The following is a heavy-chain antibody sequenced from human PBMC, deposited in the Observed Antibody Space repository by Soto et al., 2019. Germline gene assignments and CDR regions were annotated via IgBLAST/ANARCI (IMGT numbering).Heavy chain of an antibody. D-gene: IGHD2-2*01. CDR3: ARVLLGYCSSTSCRANYFDY. V-gene: IGHV4-34*01. CDR2: INHSGST. Sequence: SETLSLTCAVYGGSFSGYYWSWIRQPPGKGLEWIGEINHSGSTNYNPSLKSRVTISVDTSKNQFSLKLSSVTAADTAVYYCARVLLGYCSSTSCRANYFDYWGQGTLVTVSS. CDR1: GGSFSGYY. J-gene: IGHJ4*02.